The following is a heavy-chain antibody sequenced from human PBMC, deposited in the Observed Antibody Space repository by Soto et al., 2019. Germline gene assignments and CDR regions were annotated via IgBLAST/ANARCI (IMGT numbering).Heavy chain of an antibody. V-gene: IGHV4-4*02. J-gene: IGHJ4*02. CDR2: IYRTGST. Sequence: SETLSLTCAVSGGSFTSNSWWTWVRQPPGQGLEWIGEIYRTGSTNYNPSLKSRVTISLDKSENQFSLKVTSLTAADTAVYYCASRDPGTSVDYWGQGTLVTVSS. CDR1: GGSFTSNSW. CDR3: ASRDPGTSVDY. D-gene: IGHD1-7*01.